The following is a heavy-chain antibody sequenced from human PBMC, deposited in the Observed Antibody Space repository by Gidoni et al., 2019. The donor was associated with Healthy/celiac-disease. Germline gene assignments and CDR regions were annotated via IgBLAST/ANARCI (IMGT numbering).Heavy chain of an antibody. Sequence: QLQLQESGPGLVKPSETLSLTCTVSGGSISSSSYYWGWIRQPPGKGLEWIGSIYYSGSTYYNPSLKSRVTISVDTSKNQFSLKLSSVTAADTAVYYCARRRDGYNHNWFDPWGQGTLVTVSS. CDR1: GGSISSSSYY. CDR2: IYYSGST. D-gene: IGHD5-12*01. CDR3: ARRRDGYNHNWFDP. J-gene: IGHJ5*02. V-gene: IGHV4-39*01.